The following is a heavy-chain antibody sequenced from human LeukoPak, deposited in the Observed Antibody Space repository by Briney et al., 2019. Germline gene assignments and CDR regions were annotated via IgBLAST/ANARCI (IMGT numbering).Heavy chain of an antibody. V-gene: IGHV1-69*05. D-gene: IGHD5-24*01. Sequence: SVKVSCKASGYTFTSYGISWVRQAPGQGLEWMGRIIPIFGTANYAQKFQGRVTITTDESTSTAYMELSSLRSEDTAVYYCARDSRDGYNLGYFDYWGQGTLVTVSS. J-gene: IGHJ4*02. CDR2: IIPIFGTA. CDR3: ARDSRDGYNLGYFDY. CDR1: GYTFTSYG.